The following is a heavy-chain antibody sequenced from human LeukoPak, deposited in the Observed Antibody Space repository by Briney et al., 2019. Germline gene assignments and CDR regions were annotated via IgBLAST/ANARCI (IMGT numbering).Heavy chain of an antibody. D-gene: IGHD3-3*02. CDR2: IWYDGSNK. Sequence: GGSLRLSCAASGFTFSGSSMHWVRQAPGKGLEWVAVIWYDGSNKNYVDSVKGRFTISRDNPKNTLYLQMNSLRAEDSAVYYCARDFFHSDISRPFDYWGQGTLVTVSS. CDR1: GFTFSGSS. J-gene: IGHJ4*02. V-gene: IGHV3-33*01. CDR3: ARDFFHSDISRPFDY.